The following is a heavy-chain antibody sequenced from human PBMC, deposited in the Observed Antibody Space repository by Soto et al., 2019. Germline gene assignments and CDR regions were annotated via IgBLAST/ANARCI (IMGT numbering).Heavy chain of an antibody. J-gene: IGHJ4*02. CDR2: IHYSGTT. V-gene: IGHV4-59*01. Sequence: SWTLSLTCTVSGGSMRNSFWTWIRQPPGKGLERIGYIHYSGTTSFFPSYNPSLRSRVTISEDTSKNQFSLKLLSVTTADTAVYFCAAGEASSRNLAPYYLDFWGQGTLVTVSS. CDR1: GGSMRNSF. D-gene: IGHD6-13*01. CDR3: AAGEASSRNLAPYYLDF.